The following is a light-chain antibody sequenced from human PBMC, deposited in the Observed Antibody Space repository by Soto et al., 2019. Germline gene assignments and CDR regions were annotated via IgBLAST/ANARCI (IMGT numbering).Light chain of an antibody. V-gene: IGKV1-5*03. CDR1: QTISTW. CDR2: EAS. J-gene: IGKJ4*01. CDR3: QQSFTTPLT. Sequence: DIQMTQSPSTLSASVGDRVTITCRASQTISTWLAWYQQKPGKAPNLLIYEASTLDSGVPSRFSGSGSGTDFTITISSLQPEDFATYYCQQSFTTPLTFGGGTKVEIK.